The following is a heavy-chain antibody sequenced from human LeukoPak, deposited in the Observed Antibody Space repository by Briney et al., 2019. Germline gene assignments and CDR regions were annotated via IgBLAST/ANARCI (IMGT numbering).Heavy chain of an antibody. D-gene: IGHD6-19*01. CDR2: ISAYNGNT. CDR1: GYTFTSYG. CDR3: ARDGYSSGWYWFDP. Sequence: GASVKVSCKASGYTFTSYGVSWVRQAPGQGLEWMGWISAYNGNTNYAQKLQGRVTITRDTSASTAYMELSSLRSEDTAVYYCARDGYSSGWYWFDPWGQGTLVTVSS. V-gene: IGHV1-18*01. J-gene: IGHJ5*02.